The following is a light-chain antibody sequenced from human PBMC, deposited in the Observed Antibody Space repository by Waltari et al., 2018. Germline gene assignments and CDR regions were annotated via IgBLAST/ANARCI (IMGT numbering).Light chain of an antibody. CDR2: EVS. Sequence: QSALTQPASVSGSPGQSITISCPGTSRFVGNYDHVSWFQQHPDKAPKLMIYEVSHRPSGVSDRFSGTKSGNTASLTISGLQTEDEAHYYCSSVTSTTTWVFGGGTKVTVL. J-gene: IGLJ3*02. CDR3: SSVTSTTTWV. CDR1: SRFVGNYDH. V-gene: IGLV2-14*01.